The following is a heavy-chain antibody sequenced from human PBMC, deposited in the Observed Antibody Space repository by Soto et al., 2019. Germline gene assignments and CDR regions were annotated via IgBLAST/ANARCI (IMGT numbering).Heavy chain of an antibody. CDR2: IKSKTDGGTT. J-gene: IGHJ6*02. CDR3: TCGYEKAVDVLYYYYGMDV. V-gene: IGHV3-15*01. D-gene: IGHD5-12*01. CDR1: GFTLSNAW. Sequence: PGGSLRLSCAASGFTLSNAWMSWVRQAQGKGLEWVGRIKSKTDGGTTDYAAPVKGSFTISRDDSKNTLYLQMNSLKTEDTAVYYCTCGYEKAVDVLYYYYGMDVGAQETTVTVS.